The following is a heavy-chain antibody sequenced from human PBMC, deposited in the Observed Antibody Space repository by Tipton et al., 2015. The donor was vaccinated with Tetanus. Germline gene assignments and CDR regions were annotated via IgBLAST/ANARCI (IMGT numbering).Heavy chain of an antibody. CDR2: INHSGST. CDR1: GGSISSYNYY. D-gene: IGHD4/OR15-4a*01. Sequence: GLVKPSETLSLTCAVSGGSISSYNYYWGRIRQPPGKGLEWIGEINHSGSTNYNPSLKSRVTMSLDTSKSQFSLKLSSVTAADTAVYYCARDGWGLTNWFDSWGQGTLVTVSS. J-gene: IGHJ5*01. V-gene: IGHV4-39*07. CDR3: ARDGWGLTNWFDS.